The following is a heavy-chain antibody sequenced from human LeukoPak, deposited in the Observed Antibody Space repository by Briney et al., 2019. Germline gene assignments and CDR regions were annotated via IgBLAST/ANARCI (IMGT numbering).Heavy chain of an antibody. CDR2: IYYSGST. Sequence: SSQTLSLTCTVSGGSISSGDYYWSWIRQPPGKGLEWIGYIYYSGSTYYNPSLRSRLTISVDTSKNQFSLKLSSVTAADTAMYHCARVRYGVPDYWGQGTLVTVSS. D-gene: IGHD3-10*01. CDR3: ARVRYGVPDY. CDR1: GGSISSGDYY. J-gene: IGHJ4*02. V-gene: IGHV4-30-4*01.